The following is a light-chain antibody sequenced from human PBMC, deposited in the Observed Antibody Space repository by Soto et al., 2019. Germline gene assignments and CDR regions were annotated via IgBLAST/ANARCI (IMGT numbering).Light chain of an antibody. J-gene: IGKJ5*01. CDR3: QQRHMWLIT. CDR2: GAS. Sequence: EIVLTQSPGTLSLSPGERATLSCRASQSVSSSYLAWYQQKPGQAPRLLIYGASSRATGIPDRFSGSGSGTDFSLTISRLEPEDFAVYYCQQRHMWLITFGQGTRLEIK. CDR1: QSVSSSY. V-gene: IGKV3-20*01.